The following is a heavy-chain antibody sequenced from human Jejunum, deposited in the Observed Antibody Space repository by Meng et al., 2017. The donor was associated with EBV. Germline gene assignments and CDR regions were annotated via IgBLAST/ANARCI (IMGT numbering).Heavy chain of an antibody. CDR2: IKRTTDGGTT. V-gene: IGHV3-15*01. CDR3: TDVGGDMI. D-gene: IGHD3-16*01. Sequence: VQLVESGGGLVQPGGSLRLSCAASGFTFSNTWMSWVRQAPGKGLEWVGRIKRTTDGGTTDYAAPVKGRFTISRDDSKNTLYLQMNSLKTEDTAVYYCTDVGGDMIWGQGILVTVSS. J-gene: IGHJ4*02. CDR1: GFTFSNTW.